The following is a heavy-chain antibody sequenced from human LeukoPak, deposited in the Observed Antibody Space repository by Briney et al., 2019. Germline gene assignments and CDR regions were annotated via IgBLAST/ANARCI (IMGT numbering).Heavy chain of an antibody. J-gene: IGHJ3*02. Sequence: ASVKVSCKASGYTFTGYFMHWVRQAPGQGLECMGWINPSSGDTNYAQKFQGRVTVTRDTSISTAYMELSRLRSDDTAVYYCARDKNAFDIWGQGTMVTVSS. V-gene: IGHV1-2*02. CDR2: INPSSGDT. CDR1: GYTFTGYF. CDR3: ARDKNAFDI.